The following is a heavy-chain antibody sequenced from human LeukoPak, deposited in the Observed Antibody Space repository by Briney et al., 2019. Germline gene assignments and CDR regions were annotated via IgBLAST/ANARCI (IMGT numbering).Heavy chain of an antibody. D-gene: IGHD3-10*01. CDR3: AKGVSMVRSIYYYFDY. Sequence: SLRLSCAASGFTFDDYAMHWVRQAPGKGLEWVSGISWNSGSIGYADSVKGRYTISRDNAKNSLYLQMNSLRAEDTALYYCAKGVSMVRSIYYYFDYWGQGTLVTVSS. CDR1: GFTFDDYA. V-gene: IGHV3-9*01. J-gene: IGHJ4*02. CDR2: ISWNSGSI.